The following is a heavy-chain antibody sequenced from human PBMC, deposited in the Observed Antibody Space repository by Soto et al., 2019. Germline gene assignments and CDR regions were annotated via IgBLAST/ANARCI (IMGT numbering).Heavy chain of an antibody. CDR2: IYYTGST. CDR1: GGFFSSGDYY. CDR3: ARIHFGDEPSYYYYGMDV. D-gene: IGHD4-17*01. Sequence: PSYTLSLTCTVSGGFFSSGDYYWSWVRQPPGKGLEWIGYIYYTGSTFNNPSLKSRVSISIDTSKTQFSLKLSSVTAADTAVYYCARIHFGDEPSYYYYGMDVWCQGTTVTVSS. V-gene: IGHV4-30-4*02. J-gene: IGHJ6*02.